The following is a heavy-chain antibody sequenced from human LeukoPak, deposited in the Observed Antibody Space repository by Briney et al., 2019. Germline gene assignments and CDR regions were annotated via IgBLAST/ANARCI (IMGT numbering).Heavy chain of an antibody. CDR3: AREYYYGSGRFDP. D-gene: IGHD3-10*01. Sequence: SETLSLTCTVSGGSISSYYRSWIRQPPGKGLEWIGYIYYSGSTNYNPSLKSRVTISVNTSKNQFSLKLSSVTAADTAVYYCAREYYYGSGRFDPWGQGTLVTVSS. CDR2: IYYSGST. J-gene: IGHJ5*02. V-gene: IGHV4-59*01. CDR1: GGSISSYY.